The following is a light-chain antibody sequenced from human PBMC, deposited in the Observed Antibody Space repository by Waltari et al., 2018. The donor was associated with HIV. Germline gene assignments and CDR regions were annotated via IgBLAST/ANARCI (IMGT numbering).Light chain of an antibody. CDR1: QSVSSSY. Sequence: EIVLTQSPGTLSLSPGERATLSCRASQSVSSSYLAGYQQKPGQAPRLRIYGASSRATGIPDRFSGSGSGTDFTLTISRLEPEDFAVYYCQQYGSSPPITFGQGTRLEIK. CDR2: GAS. CDR3: QQYGSSPPIT. V-gene: IGKV3-20*01. J-gene: IGKJ5*01.